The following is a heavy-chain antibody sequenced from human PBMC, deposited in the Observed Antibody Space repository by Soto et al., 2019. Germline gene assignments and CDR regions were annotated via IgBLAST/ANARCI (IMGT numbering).Heavy chain of an antibody. CDR1: GFTFSSHA. CDR3: ARLGDLGDYYATDG. CDR2: ITTGGGRT. V-gene: IGHV3-23*01. Sequence: VYLLESGGGLVQPGGSLRLSCEASGFTFSSHAMTWVRQAPGKGLEWVSGITTGGGRTSFADSVKGRFTISRDDYRYTVTMQMNSLRVEVTAVYYCARLGDLGDYYATDGCGQGTTVTVSS. J-gene: IGHJ6*02. D-gene: IGHD3-10*01.